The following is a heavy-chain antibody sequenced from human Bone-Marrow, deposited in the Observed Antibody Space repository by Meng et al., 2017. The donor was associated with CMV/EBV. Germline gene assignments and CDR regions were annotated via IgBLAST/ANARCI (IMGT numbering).Heavy chain of an antibody. CDR3: ARDRSYYYDSSGSPSFFDY. CDR1: GFTFSSYA. V-gene: IGHV3-23*03. D-gene: IGHD3-22*01. CDR2: IYSGGSST. J-gene: IGHJ4*02. Sequence: GESLKISCAASGFTFSSYAMSWVRQAPGKGLEWVPVIYSGGSSTYYADSVKGRFTISRDNSKNTLYLQMNSLRAEDTAVYYCARDRSYYYDSSGSPSFFDYWGQGTLVTVSS.